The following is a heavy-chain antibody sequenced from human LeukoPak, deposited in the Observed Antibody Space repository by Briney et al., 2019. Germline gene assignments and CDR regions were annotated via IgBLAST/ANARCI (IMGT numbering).Heavy chain of an antibody. J-gene: IGHJ5*02. Sequence: ASVTVSCTASGGTFSSYAISWVRQAPGQGLEWMGGIIPIFGTANYAQKFQGRVTITADESTSTAYMELSSLRSEDTAVYYCATSSSYYDSSGYYYPPRAWGQGTLVTVSS. V-gene: IGHV1-69*13. CDR3: ATSSSYYDSSGYYYPPRA. CDR1: GGTFSSYA. CDR2: IIPIFGTA. D-gene: IGHD3-22*01.